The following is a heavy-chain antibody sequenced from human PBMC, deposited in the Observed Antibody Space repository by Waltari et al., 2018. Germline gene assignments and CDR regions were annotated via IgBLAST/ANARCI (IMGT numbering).Heavy chain of an antibody. V-gene: IGHV3-7*01. CDR2: IKQDGSEK. CDR1: GFTFSSYW. Sequence: EVQLVESGGGLVQPGGSRRLSWAAPGFTFSSYWMSWVRQAPGKGLEWVANIKQDGSEKYSVDSVKGRFTISRDNAKNSLSLQMNSLRAEDTAVYFCARLYNTGWYGIDYWGQGTLVTVSS. J-gene: IGHJ4*02. D-gene: IGHD6-19*01. CDR3: ARLYNTGWYGIDY.